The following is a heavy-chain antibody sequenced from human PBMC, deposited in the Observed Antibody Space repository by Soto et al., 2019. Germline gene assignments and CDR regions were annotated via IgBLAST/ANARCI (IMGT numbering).Heavy chain of an antibody. Sequence: EVQLVESGGGLVQPGGSLRLSCVAFGFIFSNYWLHWVRQVPEKGLEWVSRIDSDGTGTSYADSVRGRFTFSRDNTKSTLYLQMTSLRPEDTAVYYCVRLGGAHNFDHWGRGTLVTVSS. J-gene: IGHJ4*02. D-gene: IGHD4-17*01. CDR1: GFIFSNYW. V-gene: IGHV3-74*01. CDR2: IDSDGTGT. CDR3: VRLGGAHNFDH.